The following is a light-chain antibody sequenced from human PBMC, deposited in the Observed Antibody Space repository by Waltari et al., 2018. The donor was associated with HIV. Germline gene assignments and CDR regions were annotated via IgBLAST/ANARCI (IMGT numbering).Light chain of an antibody. CDR3: QQSYSTPYT. Sequence: DIQMTQSPSSLSASVGDRVTVTCRASQTISNYLNWYQQKPGKAPKLLIYAASSLQSGVPSRFSGSGSGTEFTLTISSLQPEDFATYYCQQSYSTPYTFGQGTKLEIK. CDR2: AAS. CDR1: QTISNY. V-gene: IGKV1-39*01. J-gene: IGKJ2*01.